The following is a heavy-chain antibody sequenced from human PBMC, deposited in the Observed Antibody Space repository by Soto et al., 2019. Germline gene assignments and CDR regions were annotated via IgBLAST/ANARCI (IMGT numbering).Heavy chain of an antibody. CDR2: IDASGTTI. V-gene: IGHV3-48*02. CDR1: GFAFEIHS. CDR3: AKTAYCTGDICPHDVPS. Sequence: GGSLRLSCAASGFAFEIHSMNWFRQAPGKAPEWVSSIDASGTTIYSADSVKGRFDISRDNAKSSLYLQMTNLRDEDSAVYFCAKTAYCTGDICPHDVPSRGQGTLVTVSS. D-gene: IGHD2-8*02. J-gene: IGHJ1*01.